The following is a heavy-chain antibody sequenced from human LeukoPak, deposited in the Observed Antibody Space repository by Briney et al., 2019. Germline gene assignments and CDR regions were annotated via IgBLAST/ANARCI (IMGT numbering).Heavy chain of an antibody. CDR1: GASISSYY. Sequence: PSETLSLTCTVSGASISSYYWSWIRQPAGKALEWIGRIYVTGSTTYNPSLESRVTMSLDTSKNHFSLKLRSVTAADTAVYYRARDSGTTGEVKFDPWGQGTLVTVSS. V-gene: IGHV4-4*07. D-gene: IGHD1-7*01. J-gene: IGHJ5*02. CDR3: ARDSGTTGEVKFDP. CDR2: IYVTGST.